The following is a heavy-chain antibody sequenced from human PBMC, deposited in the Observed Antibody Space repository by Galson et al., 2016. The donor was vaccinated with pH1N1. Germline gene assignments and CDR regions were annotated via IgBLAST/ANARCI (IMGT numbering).Heavy chain of an antibody. CDR2: IRQDGSEK. CDR1: GFTFSNYA. Sequence: SLRLSCAASGFTFSNYAMTWVRQAPGKGLEWVANIRQDGSEKYYVDSVKGRFTISRDNAKNSLYLQMNSLRAEETAVYYCARRYFDLWGRGTLVTVSS. J-gene: IGHJ2*01. CDR3: ARRYFDL. V-gene: IGHV3-7*01.